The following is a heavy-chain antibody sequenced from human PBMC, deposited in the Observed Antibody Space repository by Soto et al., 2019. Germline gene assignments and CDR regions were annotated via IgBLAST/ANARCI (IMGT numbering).Heavy chain of an antibody. V-gene: IGHV1-18*01. J-gene: IGHJ4*02. CDR3: ARDLTVVPAAATFDY. Sequence: QVQLVQSGAEVKKPGASVKVSCKASGYTFTSYGISWVRQAPGQGLEWMGWISAYNGNTNYAQKLQGRVTMTTDTSTSTAYMALRSLRSDDTAVYYCARDLTVVPAAATFDYWGQGTLVTVSS. D-gene: IGHD2-2*01. CDR1: GYTFTSYG. CDR2: ISAYNGNT.